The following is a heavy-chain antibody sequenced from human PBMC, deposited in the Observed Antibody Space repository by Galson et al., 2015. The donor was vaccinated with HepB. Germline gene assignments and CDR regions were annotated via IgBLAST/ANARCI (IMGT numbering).Heavy chain of an antibody. CDR2: ITTSGNYI. Sequence: SLRLSCAGSGFTFRSYSMNWVRQAPGKGLEWVSSITTSGNYIYYADSFKGRFTISRDDAKNSVYLQMDSLRAEDTAVYYCARTSGGDSLFDAFDIWGQGTLVTVSS. D-gene: IGHD3-10*01. CDR3: ARTSGGDSLFDAFDI. J-gene: IGHJ3*02. V-gene: IGHV3-21*06. CDR1: GFTFRSYS.